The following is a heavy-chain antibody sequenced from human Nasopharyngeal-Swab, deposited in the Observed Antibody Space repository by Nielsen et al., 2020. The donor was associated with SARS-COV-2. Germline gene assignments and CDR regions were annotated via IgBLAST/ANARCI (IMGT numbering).Heavy chain of an antibody. CDR2: IIPILGIA. J-gene: IGHJ6*02. D-gene: IGHD3-9*01. CDR1: GGTFSSYA. Sequence: SVKVSCKASGGTFSSYAISWVRQAPGQGLEWMGGIIPILGIANYAQKFQGRVTITADKSTSTAYMELSSLRSEDPAVYYCASNGLRYFDWLRGKDYYYYYGMDVWGQGTTVTVSS. V-gene: IGHV1-69*10. CDR3: ASNGLRYFDWLRGKDYYYYYGMDV.